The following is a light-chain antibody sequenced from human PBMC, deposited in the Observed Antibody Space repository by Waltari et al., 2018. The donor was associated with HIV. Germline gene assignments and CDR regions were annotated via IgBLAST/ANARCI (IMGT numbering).Light chain of an antibody. V-gene: IGKV1-5*03. CDR1: HNINTW. CDR3: QQYDSKPYT. J-gene: IGKJ2*01. CDR2: KVS. Sequence: DIQMTQSPSTLSASIGDRVTITCPANHNINTWLAGFHQQPGRAPVLLIGKVSNLESGVASRFSGRGSGTEFTLTITSLQPDDSGTYCGQQYDSKPYTFGQGTKVEIK.